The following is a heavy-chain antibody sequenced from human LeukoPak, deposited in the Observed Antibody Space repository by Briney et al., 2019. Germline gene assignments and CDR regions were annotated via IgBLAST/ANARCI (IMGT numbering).Heavy chain of an antibody. CDR3: ARDSCSGGSCYFYDPFDF. V-gene: IGHV1-69*13. CDR2: IIPIFGTT. J-gene: IGHJ4*02. D-gene: IGHD2-15*01. Sequence: SVKVSCKASGGTFSGYGVCWVRQAPGQGLEWMGGIIPIFGTTNVAPKFQGRATITADESTGTAYMELSSLRSEDTAVYYCARDSCSGGSCYFYDPFDFWGQGTLVTVSS. CDR1: GGTFSGYG.